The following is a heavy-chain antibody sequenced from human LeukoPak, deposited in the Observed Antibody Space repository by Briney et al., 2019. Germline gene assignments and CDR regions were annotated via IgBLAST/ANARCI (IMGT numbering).Heavy chain of an antibody. J-gene: IGHJ6*03. CDR1: GGSTSSHY. CDR2: IYYSGST. D-gene: IGHD6-13*01. V-gene: IGHV4-59*11. Sequence: SETLTLTCTVSGGSTSSHYWSWIRQPPGKGLEWIGYIYYSGSTNYNPSLKSRVTISVDTSKNQFSLKLSSVTAADTAVYYCARDRSYSSSWYSYYYYYMDVWGKGTTVTVSS. CDR3: ARDRSYSSSWYSYYYYYMDV.